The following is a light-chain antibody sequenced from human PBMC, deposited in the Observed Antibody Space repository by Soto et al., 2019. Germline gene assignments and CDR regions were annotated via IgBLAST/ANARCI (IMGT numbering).Light chain of an antibody. V-gene: IGKV3-15*01. CDR1: QSVRSN. Sequence: IVMTHSPATLSVSPGERATFSCSASQSVRSNLAWDQQKPGQAPRHLIYAASTRATGIPTRFSGSVSGTEFTLTISSLQSEDFAVYYCQQYNKWPPYTFGQVTKLEIK. J-gene: IGKJ2*01. CDR2: AAS. CDR3: QQYNKWPPYT.